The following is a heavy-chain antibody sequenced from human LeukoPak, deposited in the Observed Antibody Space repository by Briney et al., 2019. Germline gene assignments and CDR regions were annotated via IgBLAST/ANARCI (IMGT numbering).Heavy chain of an antibody. CDR1: GGSISGYY. Sequence: PSETLSLTCIVSGGSISGYYWSWIRQPPGKGLEWIGYIYYSGNTNYNPSLKSRVTISVDTSKNRFSLKLASVTAADTAVYYCARLKYDSSAYWFDFWGQGTLVTVSS. CDR2: IYYSGNT. CDR3: ARLKYDSSAYWFDF. J-gene: IGHJ4*02. D-gene: IGHD3-22*01. V-gene: IGHV4-59*08.